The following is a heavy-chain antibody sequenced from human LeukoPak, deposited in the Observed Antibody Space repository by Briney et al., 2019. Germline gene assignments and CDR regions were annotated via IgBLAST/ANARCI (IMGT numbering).Heavy chain of an antibody. J-gene: IGHJ5*02. CDR2: ISGSGGST. V-gene: IGHV3-23*01. D-gene: IGHD1-1*01. Sequence: GGSLRLSCAASGFTFSSYAMSWVRQAPGKGLEWVSAISGSGGSTYYADSVKGRFTISRDNSKNTLYLQMNSLRAEDTAVYYCAKSRSGSANWAPQIFATWGPGTPVTVSS. CDR3: AKSRSGSANWAPQIFAT. CDR1: GFTFSSYA.